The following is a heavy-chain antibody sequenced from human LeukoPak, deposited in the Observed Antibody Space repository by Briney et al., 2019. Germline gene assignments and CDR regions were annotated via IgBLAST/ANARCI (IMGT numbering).Heavy chain of an antibody. CDR1: GFSFSNYF. V-gene: IGHV3-30*18. Sequence: GGSLRLSCAASGFSFSNYFMHWVRQAPGKGLEWVAFISYDGSNKYYADSVKGRFTISRDNSKSTLYLQMNSLRVDDTAVYYCAKAIEAYSSFSPPDYWGQGTLVTVSS. J-gene: IGHJ4*02. D-gene: IGHD6-6*01. CDR2: ISYDGSNK. CDR3: AKAIEAYSSFSPPDY.